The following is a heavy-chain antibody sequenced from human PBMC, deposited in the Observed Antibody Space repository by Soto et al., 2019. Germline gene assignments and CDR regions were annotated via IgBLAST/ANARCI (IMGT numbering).Heavy chain of an antibody. CDR1: GFTFSSYA. CDR3: AKDPDYYGSGSNYY. CDR2: ISGSGGST. D-gene: IGHD3-10*01. Sequence: GSLRLSCAASGFTFSSYAMSWVRQAPGKGLEWVSAISGSGGSTYYADSVKGRFTISRDNSKNTLYLQMNSLRAEDTAVYYCAKDPDYYGSGSNYYWGQGTLVTVSS. V-gene: IGHV3-23*01. J-gene: IGHJ4*02.